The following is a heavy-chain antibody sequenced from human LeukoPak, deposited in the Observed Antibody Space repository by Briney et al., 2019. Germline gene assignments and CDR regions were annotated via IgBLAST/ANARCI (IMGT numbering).Heavy chain of an antibody. CDR2: INPNSGGT. Sequence: ASVKVSCKASGYTFTGYYMHWVRQAPGQGLEWMGWINPNSGGTNYAQKFQGRVTMTRDTSISTAYMELSRLRSDDTAVYYCARVEIHSGSSLGYWGQGTLVTVSS. J-gene: IGHJ4*02. CDR3: ARVEIHSGSSLGY. D-gene: IGHD1-26*01. CDR1: GYTFTGYY. V-gene: IGHV1-2*02.